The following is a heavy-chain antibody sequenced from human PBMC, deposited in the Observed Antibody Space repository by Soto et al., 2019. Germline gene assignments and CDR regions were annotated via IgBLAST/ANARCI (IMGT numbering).Heavy chain of an antibody. CDR2: IYYSGST. V-gene: IGHV4-31*03. J-gene: IGHJ4*02. Sequence: SETLSLTCTVSGGSISSGGYYWSWIRQHPGKGLEWIGYIYYSGSTYYNPSLKSRVTISVDTSKNQFSLKLSSVTAADTAVYYCARGHDSSGYYYPGYWGQGTLVTV. D-gene: IGHD3-22*01. CDR3: ARGHDSSGYYYPGY. CDR1: GGSISSGGYY.